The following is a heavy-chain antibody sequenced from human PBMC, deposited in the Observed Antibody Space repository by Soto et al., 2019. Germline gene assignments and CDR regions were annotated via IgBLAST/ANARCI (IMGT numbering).Heavy chain of an antibody. CDR2: IIPMVDLT. D-gene: IGHD1-26*01. CDR3: ARDGPGKHLDF. CDR1: GYSFSSYS. Sequence: QVQLVQSGAEVKKPGYSVKVSCKAYGYSFSSYSIDWLRQGPGQGLEWMGRIIPMVDLTNYAEKFQGRLGITADKSTNTVYMELSRLTPDDSAIYFCARDGPGKHLDFWGQGSLVTVYS. V-gene: IGHV1-69*08. J-gene: IGHJ4*02.